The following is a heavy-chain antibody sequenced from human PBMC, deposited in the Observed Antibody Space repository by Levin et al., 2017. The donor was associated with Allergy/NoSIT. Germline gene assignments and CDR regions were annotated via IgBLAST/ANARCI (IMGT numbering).Heavy chain of an antibody. V-gene: IGHV3-48*01. D-gene: IGHD3-22*01. CDR2: ISSSSSTI. CDR1: GFTFSSHS. Sequence: GGSLRLSCAASGFTFSSHSMNWVRQAPGKGMEWVSYISSSSSTIYYADSVKGRFTISRDNAKNSLYLQMNSLRAEDTAVFYCARDYYDPRWYFDRWGRGTLVTVSS. J-gene: IGHJ2*01. CDR3: ARDYYDPRWYFDR.